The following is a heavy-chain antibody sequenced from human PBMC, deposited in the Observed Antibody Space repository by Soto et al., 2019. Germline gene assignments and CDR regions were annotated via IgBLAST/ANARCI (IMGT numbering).Heavy chain of an antibody. Sequence: PSETLSLTCNVSGVSLTGYHWNWIRQPPGKTLEWTGFAYYSGNVLYNPSFKGRASIRVDRSKNQFSLRLTSVTAADTAVYYCARRLNLGSFDHWGQGTLVTVSS. CDR3: ARRLNLGSFDH. CDR1: GVSLTGYH. CDR2: AYYSGNV. D-gene: IGHD3-10*01. V-gene: IGHV4-59*01. J-gene: IGHJ5*02.